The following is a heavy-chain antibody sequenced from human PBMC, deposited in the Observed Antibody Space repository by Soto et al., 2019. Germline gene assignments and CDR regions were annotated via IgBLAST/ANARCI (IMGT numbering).Heavy chain of an antibody. CDR1: GFTFSTFG. D-gene: IGHD2-15*01. Sequence: QVQLVESGGGVVQPGRSLRLSCAASGFTFSTFGIHWVRQAPGKGLQWVAVISHDGRNTVYADSVKGRFTISRDNSMNTVSLQMNSLKVEDTALYYCAKSGSGGSRSNWFDPWGQGALVSVSS. CDR3: AKSGSGGSRSNWFDP. J-gene: IGHJ5*02. CDR2: ISHDGRNT. V-gene: IGHV3-30*18.